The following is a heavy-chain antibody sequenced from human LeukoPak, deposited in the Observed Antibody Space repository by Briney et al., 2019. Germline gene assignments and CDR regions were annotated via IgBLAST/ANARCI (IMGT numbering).Heavy chain of an antibody. D-gene: IGHD3-10*01. Sequence: GGSLRLSCAASGFTFSNAYMNWVRQAPGKGLEWVGRIKSKTDGGTTDYAAPVKGRFTISRDDSKNTLYLQMNSLKTEDTAVYYCTTNYGSGSYYNVYWGQGTLVTVSS. J-gene: IGHJ4*02. CDR2: IKSKTDGGTT. V-gene: IGHV3-15*07. CDR1: GFTFSNAY. CDR3: TTNYGSGSYYNVY.